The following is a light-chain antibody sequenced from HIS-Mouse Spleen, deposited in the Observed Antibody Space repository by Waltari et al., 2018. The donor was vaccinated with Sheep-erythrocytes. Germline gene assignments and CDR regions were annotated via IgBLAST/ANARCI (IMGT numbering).Light chain of an antibody. CDR2: EGS. J-gene: IGLJ1*01. Sequence: QSALTQPASVSGSPGQSITISCTGTSSDVGSYNLVSWYQQHPGKAPKPMIYEGSKRPSGVSNRFSGSKSGNTASLTISGLQADDEADYYCCSYAGSYNHVFATGTKVTVL. CDR3: CSYAGSYNHV. CDR1: SSDVGSYNL. V-gene: IGLV2-23*01.